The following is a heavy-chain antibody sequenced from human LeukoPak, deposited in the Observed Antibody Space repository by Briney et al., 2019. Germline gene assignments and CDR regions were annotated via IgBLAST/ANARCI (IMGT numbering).Heavy chain of an antibody. CDR2: ISWDGGST. CDR1: GFTFDDYA. Sequence: PGGSLRLSCAASGFTFDDYAMHWVRQAPGKGLEWVSLISWDGGSTYYADSVKGRFTISRDNSKNSLYLQMNSLRAEDTALYYCAKPLRSGPSSYYYGMDVWGQGTTVTVSS. CDR3: AKPLRSGPSSYYYGMDV. J-gene: IGHJ6*02. D-gene: IGHD2-15*01. V-gene: IGHV3-43D*03.